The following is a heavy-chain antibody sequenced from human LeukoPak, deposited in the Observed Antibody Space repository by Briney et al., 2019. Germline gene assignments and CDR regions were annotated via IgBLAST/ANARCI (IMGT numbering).Heavy chain of an antibody. CDR3: ARHVGFITMVRGVINNNWFDP. D-gene: IGHD3-10*01. CDR2: IYNSGST. CDR1: GGSISSSSYY. Sequence: SETLSLTCTVFGGSISSSSYYWGWIRQPPGKGLEWIGTIYNSGSTYYNPSLKSRVTISVDTSKKQFSLKLSSVTAADTAVYYCARHVGFITMVRGVINNNWFDPWGQGTLVTVSS. J-gene: IGHJ5*02. V-gene: IGHV4-39*01.